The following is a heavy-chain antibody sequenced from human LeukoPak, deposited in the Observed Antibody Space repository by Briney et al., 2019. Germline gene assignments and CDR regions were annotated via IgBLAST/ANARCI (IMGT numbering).Heavy chain of an antibody. CDR2: IYYSGST. Sequence: SETLSLTCTVSGGSISSGDYYWSWIRQPPGKGLEWIGYIYYSGSTYYNPSLKSRVTISVDTSKNQFSLKLSSVTAADTAVYYCAREGYCSGGSCYGDAFDIWGQGTMITVSS. CDR1: GGSISSGDYY. J-gene: IGHJ3*02. CDR3: AREGYCSGGSCYGDAFDI. D-gene: IGHD2-15*01. V-gene: IGHV4-30-4*01.